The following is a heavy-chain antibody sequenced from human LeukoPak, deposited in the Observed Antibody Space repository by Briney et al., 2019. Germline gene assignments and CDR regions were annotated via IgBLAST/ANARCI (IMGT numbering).Heavy chain of an antibody. Sequence: GESLKISCKGSGYSFTTYWIVWVRQMPGKGLEWMGITYPDDSNTTYSPSFQGQVTISADKSISTAYLQWTSLKASDTAMYYCARLPGTGGYREGAYWGQGALVTVSS. CDR3: ARLPGTGGYREGAY. CDR2: TYPDDSNT. D-gene: IGHD2-8*02. CDR1: GYSFTTYW. J-gene: IGHJ4*02. V-gene: IGHV5-51*01.